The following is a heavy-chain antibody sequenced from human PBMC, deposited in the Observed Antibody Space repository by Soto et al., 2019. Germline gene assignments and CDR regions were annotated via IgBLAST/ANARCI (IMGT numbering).Heavy chain of an antibody. CDR1: GYTFTSYA. J-gene: IGHJ6*02. D-gene: IGHD5-18*01. CDR2: INAGNGNT. V-gene: IGHV1-3*01. Sequence: ASVKVSCKASGYTFTSYAMHWVRQAPGRRLEWMGWINAGNGNTKYSQKFQGRVTITRDTSASTAYMELSSLRSEDTAVYYCARGGSGYSAKNLWNPMDVWVQGTTVTVSS. CDR3: ARGGSGYSAKNLWNPMDV.